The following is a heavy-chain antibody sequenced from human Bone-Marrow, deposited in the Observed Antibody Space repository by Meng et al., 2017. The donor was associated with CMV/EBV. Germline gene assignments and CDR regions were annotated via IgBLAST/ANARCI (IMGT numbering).Heavy chain of an antibody. CDR1: GGSFSGYY. Sequence: GSLRLSCAVYGGSFSGYYWSWIRQPPGKGLEWIGEINHSGSTNYNPSLKSRVTISVDTSKNQFSLKLSSVTAADTAVYYCARVRRGTIFGVVIRFDPWGQGNLVTVPS. CDR3: ARVRRGTIFGVVIRFDP. D-gene: IGHD3-3*01. J-gene: IGHJ5*02. CDR2: INHSGST. V-gene: IGHV4-34*01.